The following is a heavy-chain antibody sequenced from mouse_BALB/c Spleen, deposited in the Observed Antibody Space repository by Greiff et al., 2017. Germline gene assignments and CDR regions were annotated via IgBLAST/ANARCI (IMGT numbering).Heavy chain of an antibody. CDR1: GFTFSSYA. Sequence: EVKVEESGGGLVKPGGSLKLSCAASGFTFSSYAMSWVRQTPEKRLEWVASISSGGSTYYPDSVKGRFTISRDNARNILYLQMSSLRSEDTAMYYCARGGYDWFAYWGQGTLVTVSA. CDR3: ARGGYDWFAY. D-gene: IGHD2-2*01. V-gene: IGHV5-6-5*01. CDR2: ISSGGST. J-gene: IGHJ3*01.